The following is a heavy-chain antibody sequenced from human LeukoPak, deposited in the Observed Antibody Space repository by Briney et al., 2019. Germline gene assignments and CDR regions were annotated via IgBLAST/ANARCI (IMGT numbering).Heavy chain of an antibody. CDR2: IYTSGST. V-gene: IGHV4-61*02. CDR1: GGSISSGSYY. D-gene: IGHD3-22*01. CDR3: AREGYYDSSGYRTRGYFDY. Sequence: PSETLSLTCTVSGGSISSGSYYWSWIRQPAGKGLEWIGRIYTSGSTNYNPSLKSRVTISVDTSKNQFSLKLSSVTAADTAVYYCAREGYYDSSGYRTRGYFDYWGQGTLVTVSS. J-gene: IGHJ4*02.